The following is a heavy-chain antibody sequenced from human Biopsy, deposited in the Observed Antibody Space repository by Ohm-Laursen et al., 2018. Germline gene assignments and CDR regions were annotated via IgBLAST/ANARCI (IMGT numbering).Heavy chain of an antibody. V-gene: IGHV3-21*01. CDR2: TTSGSNYI. CDR3: AREVPASMGLAWFDP. J-gene: IGHJ5*02. D-gene: IGHD2-2*01. CDR1: GFSFSGYS. Sequence: SLRLSCAASGFSFSGYSMHWVRQAPGKGLEWVSSTTSGSNYINYADAMKGRFTISRDNAKNSLYLQMNSLRDEDTAVYYCAREVPASMGLAWFDPWGQETLVTVSS.